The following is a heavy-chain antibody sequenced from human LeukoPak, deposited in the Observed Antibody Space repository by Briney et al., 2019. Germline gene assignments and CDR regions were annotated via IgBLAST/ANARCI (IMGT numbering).Heavy chain of an antibody. CDR3: AKPNRYGDYSFFGV. CDR1: GFIFSSYW. J-gene: IGHJ4*02. CDR2: IRYDGSNK. V-gene: IGHV3-30*02. Sequence: PGGSLRLSCAASGFIFSSYWMSWVRQAPGKGLEWVAFIRYDGSNKYYADSVKGRFTISRDNSKNTLYLQMNSLRAEDTAVYYCAKPNRYGDYSFFGVWGQGTLVTVSS. D-gene: IGHD4-17*01.